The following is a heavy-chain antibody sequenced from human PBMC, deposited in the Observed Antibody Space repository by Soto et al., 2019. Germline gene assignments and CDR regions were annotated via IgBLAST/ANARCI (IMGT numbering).Heavy chain of an antibody. J-gene: IGHJ4*02. CDR3: AKDRLAGNFDY. V-gene: IGHV3-23*01. Sequence: GGSLRLSCAASGFTFNNYAMNWVCQAPGMGLEWVATISNTGGGTYYADSVKGRFTISRDNSKNTLYLQMSSLRVEDTAVYYCAKDRLAGNFDYWGQGTQVTVS. CDR1: GFTFNNYA. CDR2: ISNTGGGT.